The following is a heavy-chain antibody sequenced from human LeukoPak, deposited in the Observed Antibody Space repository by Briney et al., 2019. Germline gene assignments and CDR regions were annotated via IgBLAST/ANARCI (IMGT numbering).Heavy chain of an antibody. D-gene: IGHD6-19*01. CDR2: IYYSGST. V-gene: IGHV4-61*08. Sequence: PSETLSLTCAVSGGSISSGGYYWSWIRQHPGKGLEWIGYIYYSGSTNYNPSLRSRVTISVDTSKNQFSLKLSSVTAADTAVYYCARETGIAVAGSPGRAFDIWGQGTMVTVSS. J-gene: IGHJ3*02. CDR3: ARETGIAVAGSPGRAFDI. CDR1: GGSISSGGYY.